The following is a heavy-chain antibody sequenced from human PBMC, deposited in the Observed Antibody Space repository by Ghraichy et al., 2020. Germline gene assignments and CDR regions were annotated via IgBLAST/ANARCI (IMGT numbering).Heavy chain of an antibody. Sequence: SETLSLTCTVSGGSMGNFYWGWIRQPAGKGLEWIGRINTSGTTNYNPSLKSRVTMAVDTSKNQFSLRLSSVTAADTAVYYYARVRVSATRGAFDIWGQGTIVTVS. CDR1: GGSMGNFY. CDR2: INTSGTT. D-gene: IGHD1-26*01. V-gene: IGHV4-4*07. CDR3: ARVRVSATRGAFDI. J-gene: IGHJ3*02.